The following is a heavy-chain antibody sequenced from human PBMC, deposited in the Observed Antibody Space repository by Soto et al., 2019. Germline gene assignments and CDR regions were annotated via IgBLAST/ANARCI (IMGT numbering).Heavy chain of an antibody. D-gene: IGHD2-2*01. CDR3: AKYRSNNEEGYNFAY. CDR1: GDSNSGYY. Sequence: SETLSLTCTVSGDSNSGYYWSWIRQPPGRGLEWIGYIYYTGSTNYNPSLKGRVTMSVDTSKNQFSLKLSSVTAADTAVYFCAKYRSNNEEGYNFAYWGHGALVTVSS. J-gene: IGHJ4*01. CDR2: IYYTGST. V-gene: IGHV4-59*01.